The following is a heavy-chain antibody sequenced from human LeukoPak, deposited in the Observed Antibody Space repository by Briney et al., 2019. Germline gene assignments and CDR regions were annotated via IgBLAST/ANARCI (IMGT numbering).Heavy chain of an antibody. CDR3: ARESLGPPYYFEY. Sequence: SETLSLTCTVSGGSISTGADYWSWIRQPAGKGLEWIGRIYTSGSTNYNPSLKSRVTISVDTSKNQFFLKLSSVTAADTAVYYCARESLGPPYYFEYWGQGTLVTVSS. V-gene: IGHV4-61*02. CDR1: GGSISTGADY. D-gene: IGHD1-26*01. CDR2: IYTSGST. J-gene: IGHJ4*02.